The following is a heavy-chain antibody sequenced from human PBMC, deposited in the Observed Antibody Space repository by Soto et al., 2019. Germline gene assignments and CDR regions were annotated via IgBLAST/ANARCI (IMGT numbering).Heavy chain of an antibody. CDR3: ARGLRNYYGVDV. CDR1: GFTFSSYA. Sequence: GGSLRLSCAASGFTFSSYAMHWVRQAPGKGLEWVAVISYDGSNKYYADSVKGRFTISRDNARNTVHLQMDSLRAEDTGVYYCARGLRNYYGVDVWGQGTTVTVSS. CDR2: ISYDGSNK. V-gene: IGHV3-30-3*01. D-gene: IGHD4-17*01. J-gene: IGHJ6*02.